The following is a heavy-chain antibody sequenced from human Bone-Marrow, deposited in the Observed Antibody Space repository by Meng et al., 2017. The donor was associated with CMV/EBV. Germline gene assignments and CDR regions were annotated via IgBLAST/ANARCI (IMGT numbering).Heavy chain of an antibody. CDR2: IYYSGST. Sequence: SETLSLTCAVYGGSFSGYYWSWIRQPPGKGLEWIGSIYYSGSTYYNPSLKSRVTISVDTSKNQFSLKLSSVTAADTAVYYCARSVVPAAVYDYWGHGTLVTVSS. CDR3: ARSVVPAAVYDY. D-gene: IGHD2-2*01. J-gene: IGHJ4*01. V-gene: IGHV4-34*01. CDR1: GGSFSGYY.